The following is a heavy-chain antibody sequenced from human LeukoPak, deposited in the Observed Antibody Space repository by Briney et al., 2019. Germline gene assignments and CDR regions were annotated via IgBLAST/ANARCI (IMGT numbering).Heavy chain of an antibody. V-gene: IGHV4-59*01. CDR1: GGSISSYY. Sequence: PPETLSLTCTVSGGSISSYYWSWIRQPPGKGLEWIGYIYYSGSTNYNPSLKSRVTISVDTSKNQFSLKLSSVTAADTAVYYCARVGGEADYTTGFDYWGQGTLVTVSS. D-gene: IGHD4-11*01. CDR3: ARVGGEADYTTGFDY. CDR2: IYYSGST. J-gene: IGHJ4*02.